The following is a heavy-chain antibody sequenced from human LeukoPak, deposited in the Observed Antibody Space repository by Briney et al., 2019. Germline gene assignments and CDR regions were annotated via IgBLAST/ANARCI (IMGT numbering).Heavy chain of an antibody. V-gene: IGHV3-74*01. D-gene: IGHD5-18*01. CDR3: ARGGSDTAMAHDY. J-gene: IGHJ4*02. Sequence: GGSLRLSCAASGFTFSNHWMHWVRQAPGKGLMWVSRINRGGSRTDYADSVKGRFTTSRDDAKNTLYLQLNSLRAEDTAVYFCARGGSDTAMAHDYWGQGTLVTVSS. CDR2: INRGGSRT. CDR1: GFTFSNHW.